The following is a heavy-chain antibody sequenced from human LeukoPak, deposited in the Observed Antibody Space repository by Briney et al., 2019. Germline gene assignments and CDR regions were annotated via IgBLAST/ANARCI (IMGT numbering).Heavy chain of an antibody. Sequence: GGSLRLSCAASGFTFSSHAMHWVRQAPGKGLEWVAVISYDGSNKYYADSVKGRFTISRDNSKNTLYLQMNSLRAEDTAVYYCARSYDFWSGYFDSAFDYWGQGNLVTVSS. CDR1: GFTFSSHA. J-gene: IGHJ4*02. CDR3: ARSYDFWSGYFDSAFDY. V-gene: IGHV3-30*04. CDR2: ISYDGSNK. D-gene: IGHD3-3*01.